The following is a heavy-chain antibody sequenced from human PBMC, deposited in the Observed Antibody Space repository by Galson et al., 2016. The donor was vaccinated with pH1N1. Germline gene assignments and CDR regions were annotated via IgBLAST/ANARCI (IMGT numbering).Heavy chain of an antibody. J-gene: IGHJ5*02. V-gene: IGHV4-61*01. CDR1: GGSVSSGHYY. Sequence: SETLSLTCNVSGGSVSSGHYYWSWIRQFPGKGLEWIGYSFYSGTTKYNPSLENRVVISLDTSKNQCTLKLTSVSAADTVVYYCARDGGDYGGAGQYKYFDTWGQGTLVTVSS. CDR3: ARDGGDYGGAGQYKYFDT. CDR2: SFYSGTT. D-gene: IGHD4-23*01.